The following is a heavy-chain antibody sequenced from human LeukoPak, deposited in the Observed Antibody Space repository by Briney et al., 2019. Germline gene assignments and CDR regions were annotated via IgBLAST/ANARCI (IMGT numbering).Heavy chain of an antibody. CDR1: GGSISSYY. CDR2: IYASGST. J-gene: IGHJ4*02. V-gene: IGHV4-4*07. CDR3: ASGPTRSGEPFDY. D-gene: IGHD3-16*01. Sequence: SETLSLTCTVSGGSISSYYWSWILQPAGKGLEWIGCIYASGSTNYNPSLKSRVTMSVDTSKNQFSLKLSSVTAADTAVYYCASGPTRSGEPFDYWGQGTLVTVSS.